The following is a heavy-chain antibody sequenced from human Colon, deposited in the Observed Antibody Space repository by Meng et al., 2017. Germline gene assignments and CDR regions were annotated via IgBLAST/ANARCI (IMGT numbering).Heavy chain of an antibody. D-gene: IGHD2-15*01. J-gene: IGHJ1*01. V-gene: IGHV4-4*02. Sequence: QVQVRESVPALVKPSEALSLSSAVAGTFSTDHICWARVRPPPGQGREWIGETPHRGSSASNPSLKSRVSMSIDKSKNQFSLKLTSVTAADTAVYHCLRGSGGTVWGQGTLVTVSS. CDR3: LRGSGGTV. CDR1: GTFSTDHIC. CDR2: TPHRGSS.